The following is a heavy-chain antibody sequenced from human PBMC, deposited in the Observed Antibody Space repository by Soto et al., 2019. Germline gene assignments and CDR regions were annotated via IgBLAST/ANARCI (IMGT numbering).Heavy chain of an antibody. D-gene: IGHD5-12*01. CDR3: ARDRDIVQQLLAY. CDR2: INAGNGNT. CDR1: GYTFTSYA. Sequence: SVKVSCKASGYTFTSYAMHWVRQAPGQRLEWMGWINAGNGNTKYSQKFQGRVTITRDTSASTAYMELSSLRSEDTAVYYCARDRDIVQQLLAYWGQGSLVTVSS. V-gene: IGHV1-3*01. J-gene: IGHJ4*02.